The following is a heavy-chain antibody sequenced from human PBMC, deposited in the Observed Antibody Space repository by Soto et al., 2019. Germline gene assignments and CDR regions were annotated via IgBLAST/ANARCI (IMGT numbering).Heavy chain of an antibody. Sequence: EVQLVESGGGLVQPGGSLRLSCAASGFTFSSYSMNWVRQAPGKGLEWVSYISSSSSTIYYADSVKGRFAISRDNAKNSLYLQMNSLRAEDTAVYYCARDDPRTYGDYSGWGQGTLVTVSS. CDR3: ARDDPRTYGDYSG. CDR2: ISSSSSTI. V-gene: IGHV3-48*01. J-gene: IGHJ4*02. D-gene: IGHD4-17*01. CDR1: GFTFSSYS.